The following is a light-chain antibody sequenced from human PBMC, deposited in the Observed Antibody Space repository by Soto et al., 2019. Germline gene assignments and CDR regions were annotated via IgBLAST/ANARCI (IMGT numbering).Light chain of an antibody. CDR2: DAS. J-gene: IGKJ4*01. Sequence: DIQMTQSRSSLSASVGDRVTITCRTSQDISNDLAWFQQKPGKAPKSLIYDASSLQSGVPSNFSGSASGTHFTLIISSLQPEACATYYCQQYHNYPVTFGGGTKVEI. CDR1: QDISND. CDR3: QQYHNYPVT. V-gene: IGKV1-16*02.